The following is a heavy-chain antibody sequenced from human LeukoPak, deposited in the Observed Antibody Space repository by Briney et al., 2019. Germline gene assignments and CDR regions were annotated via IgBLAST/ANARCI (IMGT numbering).Heavy chain of an antibody. Sequence: GGSLRLSCAASGFTFRNYGMHWVRQAPGKGLEWVSVIYSGGSTYYADSVKGRFTISRDNSKNTLYLQMNSLRAEDTAVYYCARGPNYFDYWGQGTLVTVSS. CDR3: ARGPNYFDY. J-gene: IGHJ4*02. CDR2: IYSGGST. V-gene: IGHV3-53*01. CDR1: GFTFRNYG.